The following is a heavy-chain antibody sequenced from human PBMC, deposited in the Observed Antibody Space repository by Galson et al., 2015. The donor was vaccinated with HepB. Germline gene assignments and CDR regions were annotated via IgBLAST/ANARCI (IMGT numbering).Heavy chain of an antibody. CDR1: GFTFRNYW. J-gene: IGHJ4*02. V-gene: IGHV3-7*03. CDR3: ARDGRDTEYATFDY. CDR2: IKKDGSEI. Sequence: SLRLSCAASGFTFRNYWMNWVRQAPGKGLEWVATIKKDGSEIFYVDSVKGRFTISRNDASNSLYLQMNSLRVEDTAVYYCARDGRDTEYATFDYWGQGSLVTVSS. D-gene: IGHD2-2*01.